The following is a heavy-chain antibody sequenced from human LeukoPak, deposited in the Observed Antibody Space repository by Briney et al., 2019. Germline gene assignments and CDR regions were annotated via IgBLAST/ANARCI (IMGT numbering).Heavy chain of an antibody. D-gene: IGHD5-24*01. Sequence: SETLSLTCIVSGGSISSHYWSWIRQPPGKGLEWIGYIYYSGSTNYNPSLKSRVTISVDTSKNQFSLKLSSVTAADTAVYYCARTGKDGYNPRGYEFDYWGQGTLVTVSS. CDR3: ARTGKDGYNPRGYEFDY. V-gene: IGHV4-59*11. CDR2: IYYSGST. J-gene: IGHJ4*02. CDR1: GGSISSHY.